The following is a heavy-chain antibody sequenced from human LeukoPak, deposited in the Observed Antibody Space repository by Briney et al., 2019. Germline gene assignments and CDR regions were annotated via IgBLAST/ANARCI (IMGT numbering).Heavy chain of an antibody. V-gene: IGHV3-21*01. CDR1: GFTFSSYS. Sequence: GGSLRLSCAASGFTFSSYSMNWVRQAPGKGLEWVSSIGTSSSTHIYYADSVKGRFTISRDNAKNSLSLQMNSLRGEDTAVYYCAREGPVDCSSTSCYADYWGQGTVLSVSS. D-gene: IGHD2-2*01. CDR2: IGTSSSTHI. CDR3: AREGPVDCSSTSCYADY. J-gene: IGHJ4*02.